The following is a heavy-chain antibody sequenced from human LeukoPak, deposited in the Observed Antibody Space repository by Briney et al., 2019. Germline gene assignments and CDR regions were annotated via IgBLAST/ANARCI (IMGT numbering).Heavy chain of an antibody. V-gene: IGHV4-61*08. J-gene: IGHJ6*03. CDR2: IYYSGST. CDR3: ARVRGYHYYYYYMDV. Sequence: PSETLSLTCTVSGCSISSGGYYWSWIRQPPGKGLECIAYIYYSGSTNYNPSLKSRVTISVDTSKNQFSLKLSSVTAADTAVYYCARVRGYHYYYYYMDVWGKGTTVTVSS. CDR1: GCSISSGGYY. D-gene: IGHD3-16*02.